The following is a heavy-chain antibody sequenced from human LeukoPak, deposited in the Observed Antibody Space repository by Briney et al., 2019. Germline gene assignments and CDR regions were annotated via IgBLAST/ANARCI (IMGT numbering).Heavy chain of an antibody. CDR1: GGTFNTYV. V-gene: IGHV1-69*13. J-gene: IGHJ5*02. D-gene: IGHD2-21*01. CDR2: IVPIFGRA. CDR3: AFRGPMIDQRNWFDP. Sequence: SVKVSYKASGGASGGTFNTYVINWLRQAPGQGLEWVGGIVPIFGRANYAQKFQGRVTIIADEPTSTVYMELSGLRSEDTAVYYCAFRGPMIDQRNWFDPWGQGTQVTVSS.